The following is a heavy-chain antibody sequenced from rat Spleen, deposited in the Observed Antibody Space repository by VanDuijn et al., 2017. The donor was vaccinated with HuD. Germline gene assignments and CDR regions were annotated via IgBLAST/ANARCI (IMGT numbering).Heavy chain of an antibody. V-gene: IGHV5-31*01. D-gene: IGHD1-5*01. CDR1: GITFTNYW. CDR3: TREGVQLHVMDA. J-gene: IGHJ4*01. Sequence: EVQLVESGGGLVQPGGSLKLSCVASGITFTNYWMTWIRQAPGKGLEWIASITNPGDSTYYLDSVKGRFTISRNNAKSTLYLQMSSLRSEDTATYYCTREGVQLHVMDAWGQGASVTVSS. CDR2: ITNPGDST.